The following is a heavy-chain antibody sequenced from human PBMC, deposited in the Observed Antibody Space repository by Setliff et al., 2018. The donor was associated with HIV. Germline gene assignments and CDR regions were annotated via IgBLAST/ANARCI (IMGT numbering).Heavy chain of an antibody. D-gene: IGHD1-26*01. Sequence: AGGSLRLSCAASGFVFTDHSFHWVRQAPGEGLEWLSYISATGTTVSYADSVRGRFIISRDSVRNEVYLQIKRLRVEDTAVYYCARDQLRIPERWDFDFWGQGTLVTVSS. V-gene: IGHV3-48*01. CDR1: GFVFTDHS. J-gene: IGHJ4*02. CDR3: ARDQLRIPERWDFDF. CDR2: ISATGTTV.